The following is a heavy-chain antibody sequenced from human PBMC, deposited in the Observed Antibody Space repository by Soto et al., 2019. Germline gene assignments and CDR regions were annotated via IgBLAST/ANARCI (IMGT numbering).Heavy chain of an antibody. Sequence: SETLSLTCTVFGGSVSSGSYYWSWIRQPPGKGLEWIGYIYYSGSTNYNPSLKSRVTISVDTSKNQFSLKLSSVTAADTAVYYCARNTYYYDSSGYYATSSSPYGMDVSGQWTTVTVS. CDR2: IYYSGST. CDR1: GGSVSSGSYY. J-gene: IGHJ6*02. D-gene: IGHD3-22*01. CDR3: ARNTYYYDSSGYYATSSSPYGMDV. V-gene: IGHV4-61*01.